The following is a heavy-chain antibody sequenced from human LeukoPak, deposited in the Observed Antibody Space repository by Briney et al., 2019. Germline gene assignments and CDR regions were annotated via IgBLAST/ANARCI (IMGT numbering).Heavy chain of an antibody. J-gene: IGHJ4*02. V-gene: IGHV3-20*04. CDR2: INWNGGST. D-gene: IGHD3-3*01. Sequence: GGSLRLSCAASGFTFDDYGMSWVRQAPGKGLEWVSGINWNGGSTYYADSVKGRFTISRDNSKNTLYLQMNSLRAEDTAVYYCAKGLGGITIFGVVQPPYYFDFWGQGTLVTVSS. CDR1: GFTFDDYG. CDR3: AKGLGGITIFGVVQPPYYFDF.